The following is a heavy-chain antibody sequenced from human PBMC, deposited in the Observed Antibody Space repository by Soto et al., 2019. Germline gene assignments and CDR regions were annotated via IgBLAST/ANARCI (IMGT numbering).Heavy chain of an antibody. CDR3: ARDARDGYNLYFDY. Sequence: QVQLVESGGGVVQPGRSLRLSCAASGFTFTSYAMHWVRQAPGKGLEWVAVISDDGSNKYYADSVKGRFTISRDNSKNTLYRQMNSLRAEDRAVYYCARDARDGYNLYFDYWGQGTLVTVSS. CDR1: GFTFTSYA. CDR2: ISDDGSNK. V-gene: IGHV3-30-3*01. J-gene: IGHJ4*02. D-gene: IGHD5-12*01.